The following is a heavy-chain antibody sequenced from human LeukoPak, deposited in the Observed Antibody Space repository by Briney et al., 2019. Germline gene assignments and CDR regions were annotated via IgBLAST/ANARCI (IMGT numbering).Heavy chain of an antibody. J-gene: IGHJ4*02. Sequence: SQTLSLTCTVSGGSISSGDYYWSWIRQPPGKGLEWIGTIYYSGTTYYNPSLKSRVTISVDTSKNQFSLNLSSVTAADTAVYYCARQKGNFDYWGQGTLVTVSS. V-gene: IGHV4-39*01. D-gene: IGHD3-10*01. CDR3: ARQKGNFDY. CDR1: GGSISSGDYY. CDR2: IYYSGTT.